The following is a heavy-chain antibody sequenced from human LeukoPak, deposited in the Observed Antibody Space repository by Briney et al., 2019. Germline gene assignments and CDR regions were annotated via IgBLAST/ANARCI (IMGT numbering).Heavy chain of an antibody. Sequence: GGSLRLSCAASGFTFSSYSMNWVRQAPGKGLEWVSSISGSSSYIYYADSVKGRFTISRDNTKNSLSLQMNSLRAEDTAVYHCARMYTLVRGVTLTGYGMDVWGQGTTVTVSS. J-gene: IGHJ6*02. V-gene: IGHV3-21*01. CDR3: ARMYTLVRGVTLTGYGMDV. CDR1: GFTFSSYS. D-gene: IGHD3-10*01. CDR2: ISGSSSYI.